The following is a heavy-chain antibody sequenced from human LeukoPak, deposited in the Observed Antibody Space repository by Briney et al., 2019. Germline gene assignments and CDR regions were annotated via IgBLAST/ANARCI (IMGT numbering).Heavy chain of an antibody. Sequence: SVKVSCKASGYTFTSYGISWVRQAPGQGLEWMGGIIPIFGTANYAQKFQGRVTITADESTSTAYMELSSLRSEDTAVYYCARGKRRDGYNLDYWGQGTLVTVSS. CDR3: ARGKRRDGYNLDY. V-gene: IGHV1-69*13. J-gene: IGHJ4*02. D-gene: IGHD5-24*01. CDR2: IIPIFGTA. CDR1: GYTFTSYG.